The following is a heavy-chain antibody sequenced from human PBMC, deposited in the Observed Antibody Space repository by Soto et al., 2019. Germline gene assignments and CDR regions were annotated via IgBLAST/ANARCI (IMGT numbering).Heavy chain of an antibody. V-gene: IGHV2-5*01. D-gene: IGHD2-2*01. CDR3: ANSAIYISTWFYFDH. CDR1: GFSLTTSGLG. CDR2: IYWNDVK. J-gene: IGHJ4*02. Sequence: SGPTLVNPTQTLTLTCTFSGFSLTTSGLGVGWIRQPPGKALEWLALIYWNDVKRYSPSLKSSLTITKDTSKNQVVLTMTNMDHVDTATYYCANSAIYISTWFYFDHWGQGTMVTV.